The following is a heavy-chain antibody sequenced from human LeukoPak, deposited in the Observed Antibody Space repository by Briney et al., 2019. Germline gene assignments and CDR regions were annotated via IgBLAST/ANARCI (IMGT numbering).Heavy chain of an antibody. D-gene: IGHD1-1*01. CDR3: ARGGNWNDEPIDY. V-gene: IGHV1-2*02. CDR1: GYTFTGYY. Sequence: ASVKVSCKASGYTFTGYYMHWVRQAPGQGLEWMGWINPNSGGTNYAQKFQGRVTMTRDTSISTAYMELSRLRSDVTAVYYCARGGNWNDEPIDYWGQGTLVTVSS. CDR2: INPNSGGT. J-gene: IGHJ4*02.